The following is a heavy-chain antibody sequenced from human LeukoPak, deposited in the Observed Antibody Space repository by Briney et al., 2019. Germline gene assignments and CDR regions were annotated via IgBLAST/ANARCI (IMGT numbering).Heavy chain of an antibody. CDR3: ARSITGTTFDY. CDR2: IYNSGST. Sequence: SETLSLTCTVSGGSISSGDFYWSWIRQPPGKGLEWIGYIYNSGSTYYRPSLKSRLTISVDTSKNQFSLKLSSVTAADTAVYYCARSITGTTFDYWGQGTLVTVSS. CDR1: GGSISSGDFY. J-gene: IGHJ4*02. D-gene: IGHD1-20*01. V-gene: IGHV4-30-4*01.